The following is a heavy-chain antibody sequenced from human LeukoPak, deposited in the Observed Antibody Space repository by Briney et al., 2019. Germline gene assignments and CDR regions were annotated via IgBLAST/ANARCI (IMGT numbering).Heavy chain of an antibody. Sequence: ASVKVSCKASGYTFTNYAIHWARQAPGQRLEWMGWINAGNGNTKYSQKFQGRVTITRDTSASTAYMELSSLRSEDTAVYYCARALSPAYSSSWYTQNYYYYGMDVWGQGTTVTVSS. CDR3: ARALSPAYSSSWYTQNYYYYGMDV. V-gene: IGHV1-3*01. CDR2: INAGNGNT. CDR1: GYTFTNYA. J-gene: IGHJ6*02. D-gene: IGHD6-13*01.